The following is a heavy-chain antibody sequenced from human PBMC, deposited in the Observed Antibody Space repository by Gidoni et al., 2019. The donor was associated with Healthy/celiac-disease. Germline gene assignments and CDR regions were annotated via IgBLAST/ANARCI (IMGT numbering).Heavy chain of an antibody. Sequence: QVQLQESGPGLVKPSETLSLTCTVSGGSISSYYWSWIRQPPGKGLEWIGYIYYSGSTNYNPSLKSRVTISVDTSKNQFSLKLSSVTAADTAVYYCARDNEYCSSTSCENWFDPWGQGTLVTVSS. CDR3: ARDNEYCSSTSCENWFDP. CDR2: IYYSGST. CDR1: GGSISSYY. D-gene: IGHD2-2*01. V-gene: IGHV4-59*01. J-gene: IGHJ5*02.